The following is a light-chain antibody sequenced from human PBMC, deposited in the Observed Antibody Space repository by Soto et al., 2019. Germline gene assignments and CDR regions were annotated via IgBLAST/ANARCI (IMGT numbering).Light chain of an antibody. CDR1: QSLLHSNGYNY. V-gene: IGKV2-28*01. CDR2: DAS. CDR3: QQYNNWPPWT. Sequence: DIVMTQSPLSLPVTPGEPASISCRSSQSLLHSNGYNYLDWYLQKPGQAPRLLIYDASTRATGIPARFSGSGSGTEFTLTISSLQSEDFAVYYCQQYNNWPPWTFGQGTKVDIK. J-gene: IGKJ1*01.